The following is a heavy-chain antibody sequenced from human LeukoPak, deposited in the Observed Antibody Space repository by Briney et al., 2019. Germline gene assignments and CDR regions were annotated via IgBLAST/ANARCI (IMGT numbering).Heavy chain of an antibody. CDR3: ARDKGVQLEALLMY. Sequence: PGRSLRLSCAASGFTFSSYAMHWVRQAPGKGLEWVAVISYDGSNKYYADSVKGRFTISRDNSKNTLYLQMNSPRAEDTAVYYCARDKGVQLEALLMYWGQGTLVTVSS. CDR1: GFTFSSYA. J-gene: IGHJ4*02. V-gene: IGHV3-30*04. CDR2: ISYDGSNK. D-gene: IGHD1-1*01.